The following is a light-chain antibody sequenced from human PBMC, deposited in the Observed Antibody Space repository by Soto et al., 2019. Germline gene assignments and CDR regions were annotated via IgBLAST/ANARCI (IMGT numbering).Light chain of an antibody. CDR3: QQYNSYSFT. J-gene: IGKJ3*01. V-gene: IGKV1-5*03. Sequence: DIQMTQSPSTLSASVGDRVTITCRASQSISSWLAWYQQKPGKAPKLLIYKASSLESGVPSRFSGSGSATEFTLTISSLQPDDFATHYCQQYNSYSFTFGPGTKVDIK. CDR1: QSISSW. CDR2: KAS.